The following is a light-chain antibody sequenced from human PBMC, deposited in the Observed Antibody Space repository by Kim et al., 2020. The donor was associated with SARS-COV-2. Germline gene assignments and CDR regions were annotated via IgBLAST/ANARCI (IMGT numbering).Light chain of an antibody. CDR1: QNIIAY. V-gene: IGKV1-39*01. CDR3: QQSYSTTSWT. J-gene: IGKJ1*01. CDR2: AAS. Sequence: SIGDRVNITCRASQNIIAYLNWYQQKSGKAPKLLIFAASNLQSGVPSRFAGSGSGTDFTLTISSLQPEDCATYYGQQSYSTTSWTLGQGTKVNIK.